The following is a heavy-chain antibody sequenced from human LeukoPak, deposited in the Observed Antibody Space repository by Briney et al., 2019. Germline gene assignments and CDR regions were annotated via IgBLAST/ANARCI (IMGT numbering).Heavy chain of an antibody. CDR1: GFTFSSYA. Sequence: GRSLRLSCAASGFTFSSYAMHWVRQAPGKGLEWVAVISYDGSNKYYADSVKGRFTISRDNSKNTLYLQMNSLRAEDTAVYYCARATMVRGVIGSIDYWGQGTLVTVSS. V-gene: IGHV3-30*04. J-gene: IGHJ4*02. CDR2: ISYDGSNK. D-gene: IGHD3-10*01. CDR3: ARATMVRGVIGSIDY.